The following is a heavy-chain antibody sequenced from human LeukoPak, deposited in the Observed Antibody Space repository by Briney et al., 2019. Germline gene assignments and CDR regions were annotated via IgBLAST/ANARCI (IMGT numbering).Heavy chain of an antibody. V-gene: IGHV3-7*03. CDR1: GFTYSNYW. Sequence: GGSLRLSCAASGFTYSNYWMTWVRQAPGKGLEWVANIKQDGSEQYYVDSVKGRFTISRDNVKNSLYLQMNSLRAEDTAVYYCAKDLGDYYDSSGYDYFDYWGQGTLVTVSS. CDR3: AKDLGDYYDSSGYDYFDY. D-gene: IGHD3-22*01. CDR2: IKQDGSEQ. J-gene: IGHJ4*02.